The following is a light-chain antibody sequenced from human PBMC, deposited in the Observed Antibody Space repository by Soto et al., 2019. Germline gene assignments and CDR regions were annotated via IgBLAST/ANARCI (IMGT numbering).Light chain of an antibody. Sequence: VLLPQCPATLSLSPGERATLSCRASQSVSSYLAWYQQKPGQAPRLLIYDASNRATGIPARFSGSGSGTDFTLTIGSLEPEDFAVYYCQQRSNGPPITFGQGTRLEIK. CDR2: DAS. V-gene: IGKV3-11*01. CDR3: QQRSNGPPIT. CDR1: QSVSSY. J-gene: IGKJ5*01.